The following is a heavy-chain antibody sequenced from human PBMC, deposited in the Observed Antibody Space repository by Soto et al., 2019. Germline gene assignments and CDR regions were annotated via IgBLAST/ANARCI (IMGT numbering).Heavy chain of an antibody. D-gene: IGHD6-19*01. CDR2: MNPNSGNT. V-gene: IGHV1-8*01. CDR3: ARGSSGWYYYYMDA. Sequence: GASVKVSCKASGYTFTSYDINWVRQATGQGLEWMGWMNPNSGNTGYAQKFQGRVTMTRNTSISTAYMELSSLRSEDTAVYYCARGSSGWYYYYMDAWGKGTTVTVSS. CDR1: GYTFTSYD. J-gene: IGHJ6*03.